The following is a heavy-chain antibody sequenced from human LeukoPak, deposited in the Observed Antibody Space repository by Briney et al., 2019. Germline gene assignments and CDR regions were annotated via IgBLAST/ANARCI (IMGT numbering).Heavy chain of an antibody. CDR1: GYTFTSYG. J-gene: IGHJ6*02. CDR2: ISAYNGNT. V-gene: IGHV1-18*01. Sequence: ALVKVSCKASGYTFTSYGISWVRQAPGQGLEWMGWISAYNGNTNYAQKLQGRVTMTTDTSTSTAYMELRSLRSDDTAVYYCARVFQGAARNYYGMDVWGQGTTVTVSS. CDR3: ARVFQGAARNYYGMDV. D-gene: IGHD1-26*01.